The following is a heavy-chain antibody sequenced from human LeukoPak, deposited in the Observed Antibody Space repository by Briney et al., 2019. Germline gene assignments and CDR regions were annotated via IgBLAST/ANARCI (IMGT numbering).Heavy chain of an antibody. V-gene: IGHV3-23*01. CDR3: AREPEYYYDSSGYSQGG. CDR2: ISGSGGST. J-gene: IGHJ4*02. Sequence: GGSLRLSCAASGFTFSSYAMSWVRQAPGKGLEWVSAISGSGGSTYYADSVKGRFTISRDNSKNTLYLQMNSLRAEDTAVYYCAREPEYYYDSSGYSQGGWGRGTLVTVSS. CDR1: GFTFSSYA. D-gene: IGHD3-22*01.